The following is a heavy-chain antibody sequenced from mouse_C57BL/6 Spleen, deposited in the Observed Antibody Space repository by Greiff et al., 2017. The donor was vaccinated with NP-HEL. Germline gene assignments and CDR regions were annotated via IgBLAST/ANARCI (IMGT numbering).Heavy chain of an antibody. V-gene: IGHV1-76*01. J-gene: IGHJ3*01. D-gene: IGHD2-4*01. CDR1: GYTFTDYY. CDR2: IYPGSGNT. CDR3: ARGDDYPSWFAY. Sequence: QVQLQQSGAELVRPGASVKLSCKASGYTFTDYYINWVKQRPGQGLEWIARIYPGSGNTYYNEKFKGKATLTAEKSSSTAYMQLSSLTSEDSAVYFCARGDDYPSWFAYWGQGTLVTVSA.